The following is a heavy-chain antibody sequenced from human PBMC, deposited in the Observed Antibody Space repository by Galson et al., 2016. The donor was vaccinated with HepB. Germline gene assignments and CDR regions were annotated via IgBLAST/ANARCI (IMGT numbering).Heavy chain of an antibody. Sequence: SLRLSCAVSGFTFSRYGMYWVRQAPAKGLEWVALISYDGSNKYYADSVKGRFTISRDNSKNTLYLQMNSLRAEDTAVYYCAKEGCYYDSSGCGFDYWGQGTPVTVSS. V-gene: IGHV3-30*18. CDR1: GFTFSRYG. CDR3: AKEGCYYDSSGCGFDY. J-gene: IGHJ4*02. CDR2: ISYDGSNK. D-gene: IGHD3-22*01.